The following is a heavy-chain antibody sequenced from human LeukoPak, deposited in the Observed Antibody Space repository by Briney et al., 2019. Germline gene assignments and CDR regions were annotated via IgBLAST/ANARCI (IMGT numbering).Heavy chain of an antibody. CDR3: ARSIQLWPHSTFDY. CDR2: IYYSGST. V-gene: IGHV4-39*07. J-gene: IGHJ4*02. Sequence: SETLSLTCTVSGGSISSSSYYWGWIRQPPGKGLEWIGNIYYSGSTYYNPSLKSGVTISVDASKNQFSLKLSSVTAADTAVYYCARSIQLWPHSTFDYWGQGSLVTVSS. CDR1: GGSISSSSYY. D-gene: IGHD5-18*01.